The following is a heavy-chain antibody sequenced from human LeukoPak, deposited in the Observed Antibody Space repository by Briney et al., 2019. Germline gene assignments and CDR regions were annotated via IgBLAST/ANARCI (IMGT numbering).Heavy chain of an antibody. J-gene: IGHJ4*02. V-gene: IGHV1-2*02. D-gene: IGHD3-10*01. CDR3: ARVNFGSGTSFDS. CDR1: GGTFSSYA. CDR2: INPKSGGT. Sequence: ASVKVSCKASGGTFSSYAISWVRQAPGQGLEWMGWINPKSGGTNYAQKFQGRVTMTRDTSISTAYMELSRLRSDDTALYYCARVNFGSGTSFDSWGQGTLVTVPS.